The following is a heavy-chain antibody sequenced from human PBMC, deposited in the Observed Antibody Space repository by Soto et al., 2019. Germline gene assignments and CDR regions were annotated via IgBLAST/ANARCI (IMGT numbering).Heavy chain of an antibody. Sequence: SETLSLTCAVSGGSISSGGYSWSWIRQPPGKGLEWIGYIYYSGSTYYNPSLKSRVTISVDTSKNQFSLKLSSVTAADTAVYYCASTTSTRITIFGVVIGSGYFDYWGQGTLVTVSS. CDR2: IYYSGST. V-gene: IGHV4-30-2*03. CDR1: GGSISSGGYS. J-gene: IGHJ4*02. CDR3: ASTTSTRITIFGVVIGSGYFDY. D-gene: IGHD3-3*01.